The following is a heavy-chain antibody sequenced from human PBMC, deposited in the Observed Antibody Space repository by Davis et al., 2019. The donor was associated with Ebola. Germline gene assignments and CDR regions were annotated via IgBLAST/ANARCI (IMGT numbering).Heavy chain of an antibody. V-gene: IGHV3-30*04. CDR1: GFIFRTYA. D-gene: IGHD5-18*01. J-gene: IGHJ6*02. CDR2: ISYDGTNE. Sequence: GESLKISCATSGFIFRTYAMHWVRQAPGKGLEWVAEISYDGTNEYYADSVKGRFTISRDNAKNSLYLQMNSLRAEDTAVYYCARDSFGYSYGGHYYGMDVWGQGTTVTVSS. CDR3: ARDSFGYSYGGHYYGMDV.